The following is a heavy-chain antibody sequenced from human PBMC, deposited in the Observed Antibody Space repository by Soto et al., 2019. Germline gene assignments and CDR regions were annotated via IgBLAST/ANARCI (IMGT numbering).Heavy chain of an antibody. D-gene: IGHD2-2*01. J-gene: IGHJ5*02. Sequence: LGGSLRLSCAASGFTFSNYAMTWVRQGPGKGLEWVSAISGSGGSAYYADSVKGRFTISRDNSKNTLYLQMNSLRADDSGVYYCAKDPYSGVLVPVAIGFDPWGPGTLVTVSS. CDR1: GFTFSNYA. CDR3: AKDPYSGVLVPVAIGFDP. CDR2: ISGSGGSA. V-gene: IGHV3-23*01.